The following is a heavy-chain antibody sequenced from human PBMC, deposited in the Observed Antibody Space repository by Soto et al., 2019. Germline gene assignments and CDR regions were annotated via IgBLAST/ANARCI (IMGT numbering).Heavy chain of an antibody. CDR2: IDYSGIT. J-gene: IGHJ4*02. Sequence: PSETLSLTCTVSGGSISSGSYYWGWIRQPPGKGLEWIGSIDYSGITYYNPSVKSRVPISVDTSKNQFSLILSSVTAADTAVYYCARHHMVATAMSPFDYWGQGTLVTVSS. CDR1: GGSISSGSYY. V-gene: IGHV4-39*01. D-gene: IGHD2-21*02. CDR3: ARHHMVATAMSPFDY.